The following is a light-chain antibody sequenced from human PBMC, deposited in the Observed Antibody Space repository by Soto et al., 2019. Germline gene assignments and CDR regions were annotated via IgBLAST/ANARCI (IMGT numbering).Light chain of an antibody. Sequence: DIRMTQSPPSLSASVGDKITITCRASQGINYLAWYQQKPGEVPKLLIYAASTLQSGVSSRFSGSGSGTVFTLTINSLQPEDVGSYYCQKYNSVPRTFCQGTKVEIK. V-gene: IGKV1-27*01. CDR3: QKYNSVPRT. CDR2: AAS. J-gene: IGKJ1*01. CDR1: QGINY.